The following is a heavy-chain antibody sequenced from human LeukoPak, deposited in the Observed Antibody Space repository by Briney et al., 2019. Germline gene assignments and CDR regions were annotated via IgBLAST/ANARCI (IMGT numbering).Heavy chain of an antibody. CDR1: GFTLSSYE. Sequence: GGSLRLSCAASGFTLSSYEMNWGRQAPGKGVGCILYISSSGSTTLYADSVKGRFTISRDNAKNSLYMQMNSLRAEDTAVYYCARGPKDGYSYGFYDLWGQGTQVTVSS. J-gene: IGHJ4*02. D-gene: IGHD5-18*01. CDR2: ISSSGSTT. V-gene: IGHV3-48*03. CDR3: ARGPKDGYSYGFYDL.